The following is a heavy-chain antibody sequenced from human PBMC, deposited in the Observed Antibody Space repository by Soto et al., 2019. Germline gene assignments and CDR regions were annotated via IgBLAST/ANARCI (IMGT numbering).Heavy chain of an antibody. Sequence: QPGGSLRLSCAASGFTFSTYWIHWVRQAPGKGLVWVSRIKSDGSSTSYADSVKGRFTISRDNAKNTLYLQMNSLRVEDTAVYYCARSDWFDPWGQGTLVTVSS. CDR1: GFTFSTYW. CDR2: IKSDGSST. CDR3: ARSDWFDP. J-gene: IGHJ5*02. V-gene: IGHV3-74*01.